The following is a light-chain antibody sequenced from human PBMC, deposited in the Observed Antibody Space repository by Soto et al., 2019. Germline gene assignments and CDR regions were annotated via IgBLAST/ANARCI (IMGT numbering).Light chain of an antibody. CDR2: TNN. CDR1: NSNIGSNT. CDR3: AAWDDGLNGVV. J-gene: IGLJ2*01. Sequence: QPVLTQPPSASGTPGQWVIISCSGSNSNIGSNTANWYQHLPGMAPKLLIYTNNQRPSGVPDRFSGSKSGTSASLAIGGLQSEDEADYYCAAWDDGLNGVVFGGGTKVTVL. V-gene: IGLV1-44*01.